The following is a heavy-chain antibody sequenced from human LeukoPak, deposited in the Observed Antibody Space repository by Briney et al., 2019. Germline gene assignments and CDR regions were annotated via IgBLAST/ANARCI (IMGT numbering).Heavy chain of an antibody. Sequence: ASVKVSCKASRYTFTGYYMHWVRRAPGKGLEWLGWINPNSGGTNYAQKFQGRVTMTRDTSISTAYMELSRLRSDDTAVYYCAREGEMATTTHGGFDYWGQGTLVTVSS. V-gene: IGHV1-2*02. D-gene: IGHD5-24*01. CDR1: RYTFTGYY. J-gene: IGHJ4*02. CDR2: INPNSGGT. CDR3: AREGEMATTTHGGFDY.